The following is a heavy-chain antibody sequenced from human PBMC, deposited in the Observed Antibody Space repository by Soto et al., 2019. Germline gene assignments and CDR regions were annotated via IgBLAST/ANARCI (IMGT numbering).Heavy chain of an antibody. D-gene: IGHD3-3*01. CDR1: GFTFSRYA. J-gene: IGHJ4*02. Sequence: GGSLRLSCAASGFTFSRYAMSWVRQAPGKGLEWVSAISGSGGSTYYADSVKGRFTISRDNSKNTLYLQMNSLRAEDTAVYYCAKLESPDFWGGDLDYWGQGTLVTVSS. CDR3: AKLESPDFWGGDLDY. CDR2: ISGSGGST. V-gene: IGHV3-23*01.